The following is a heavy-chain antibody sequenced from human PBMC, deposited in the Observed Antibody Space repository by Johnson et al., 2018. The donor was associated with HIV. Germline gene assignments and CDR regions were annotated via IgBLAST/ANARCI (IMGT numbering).Heavy chain of an antibody. CDR2: IYWNGGRT. Sequence: VQLVESGGGLVQPGGSLRLSCAASGFTVSSNYMSWVRQAPGKGLEWVSGIYWNGGRTVYAASVTGRFTISRDNAKNSLYLQMNSLRVEDTALYYCAGGGLGYQNIHDPFDIWGQGTMVTVSS. CDR1: GFTVSSNY. D-gene: IGHD2-2*01. CDR3: AGGGLGYQNIHDPFDI. J-gene: IGHJ3*02. V-gene: IGHV3-20*04.